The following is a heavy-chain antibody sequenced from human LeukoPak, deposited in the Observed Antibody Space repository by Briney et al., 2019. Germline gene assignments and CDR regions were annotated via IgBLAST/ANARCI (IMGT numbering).Heavy chain of an antibody. D-gene: IGHD4-17*01. CDR2: ISYDGSNK. CDR3: ARDPVTQYYFDY. CDR1: GFTFSSYA. J-gene: IGHJ4*02. V-gene: IGHV3-30-3*01. Sequence: GGSLRLSCAASGFTFSSYAMHWVRQAPGKGLEWVAVISYDGSNKYYTDSVKGRFTISRDNSKNTLYLQMNSLRAEDTAVYYCARDPVTQYYFDYWGQGTLVTVSS.